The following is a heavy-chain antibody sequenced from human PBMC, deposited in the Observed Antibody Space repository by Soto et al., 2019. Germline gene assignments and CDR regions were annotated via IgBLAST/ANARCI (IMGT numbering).Heavy chain of an antibody. D-gene: IGHD5-12*01. V-gene: IGHV1-69*01. CDR2: IIPIFGTA. CDR1: GGTFSSYA. Sequence: QVQLVQSGAEVKKPGSSVKVSCKASGGTFSSYAISWVRQAPGQGLEWMGGIIPIFGTANYAQKFQGRVTITADESTSTAYRELSSLRSEDTAVYYCARRRGYSGYDTDYYYYGMDVWGQGTTVTVSS. J-gene: IGHJ6*02. CDR3: ARRRGYSGYDTDYYYYGMDV.